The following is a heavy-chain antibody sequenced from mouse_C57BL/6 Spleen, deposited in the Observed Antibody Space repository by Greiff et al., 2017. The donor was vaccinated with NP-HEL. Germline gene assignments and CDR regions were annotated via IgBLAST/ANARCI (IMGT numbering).Heavy chain of an antibody. CDR3: ARSDYYYGSSYDAMDY. V-gene: IGHV1-81*01. J-gene: IGHJ4*01. CDR1: GYTFTSYG. D-gene: IGHD1-1*01. CDR2: IYPRSGNT. Sequence: VQLQQSGAELARPGASVKLSCKASGYTFTSYGISWVKQRTGQGLEWIGEIYPRSGNTYYNEKFKGKATLTADKSSSTAYMELRSLTSEDSAVYFCARSDYYYGSSYDAMDYWGQGTSVTVSS.